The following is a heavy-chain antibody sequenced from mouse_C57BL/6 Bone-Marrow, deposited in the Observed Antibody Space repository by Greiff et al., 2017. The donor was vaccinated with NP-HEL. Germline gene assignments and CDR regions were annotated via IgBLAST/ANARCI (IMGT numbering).Heavy chain of an antibody. J-gene: IGHJ4*01. CDR1: GYTFTGYW. V-gene: IGHV1-9*01. D-gene: IGHD1-1*01. Sequence: VQRVESGAELMKPGASVKLSCKATGYTFTGYWIEWVKQRPGHGLEWIGEILPGSGSTNYNEKFKGKATFTADTSSNTAYMQLSSLTTEDSAIYYCARGYGSSPQLGRYAMDYWGQGTSVTVSS. CDR3: ARGYGSSPQLGRYAMDY. CDR2: ILPGSGST.